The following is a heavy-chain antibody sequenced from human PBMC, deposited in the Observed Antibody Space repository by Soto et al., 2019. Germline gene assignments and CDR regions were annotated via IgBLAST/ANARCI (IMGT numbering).Heavy chain of an antibody. D-gene: IGHD6-19*01. CDR3: ARGGWYLDY. CDR2: IYYTGTP. Sequence: QVQLQESGPGLVKPSETLSLTCTVSGGSMSGSYWSWIRQCPGKGLEWIAYIYYTGTPEYNPSPNSRVTISVDTSNNQFSLKLSRVTAADTAIYYCARGGWYLDYWGQGTLVTVSS. J-gene: IGHJ4*02. V-gene: IGHV4-59*01. CDR1: GGSMSGSY.